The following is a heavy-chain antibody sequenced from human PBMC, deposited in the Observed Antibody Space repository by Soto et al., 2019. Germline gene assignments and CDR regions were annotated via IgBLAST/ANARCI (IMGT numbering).Heavy chain of an antibody. Sequence: SVKVSCKASGGTFSSYAISWVRQAPGQGLEWMGGIIPIFGTANYAQKFQGRVTITADESTSTAYMELSSLRSEDTAVYYCARERGYSYRTNWFDPWGQGTLVTVSS. CDR3: ARERGYSYRTNWFDP. J-gene: IGHJ5*02. V-gene: IGHV1-69*13. CDR2: IIPIFGTA. D-gene: IGHD5-18*01. CDR1: GGTFSSYA.